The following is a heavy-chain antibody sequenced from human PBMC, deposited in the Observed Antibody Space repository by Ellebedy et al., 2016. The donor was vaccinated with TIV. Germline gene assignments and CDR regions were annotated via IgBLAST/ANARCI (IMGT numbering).Heavy chain of an antibody. CDR1: GGSISSYY. Sequence: SETLSLXCTVSGGSISSYYWSWIRQPPGKGLEWIGYIYYSGSTNYNPSLKSRVTISVDTSKNQFSLKLSSVTAADTAVYYCARVGATEDYFDYWGQGTLVTVSS. J-gene: IGHJ4*02. CDR2: IYYSGST. D-gene: IGHD1-26*01. V-gene: IGHV4-59*01. CDR3: ARVGATEDYFDY.